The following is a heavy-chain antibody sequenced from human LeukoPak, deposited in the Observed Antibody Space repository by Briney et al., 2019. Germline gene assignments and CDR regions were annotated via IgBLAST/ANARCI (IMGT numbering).Heavy chain of an antibody. CDR3: AKPLGYCSSTSCHDWDFDY. CDR2: ISGSGGST. J-gene: IGHJ4*02. Sequence: GGSLRLSCAASGFTFSSYAMSWDRQAPGKGLEWVSAISGSGGSTYYADSVKGRFTISRDNSKNTLYLQMNSLRAEDTAVYYCAKPLGYCSSTSCHDWDFDYWGQGTLVTVSS. D-gene: IGHD2-2*01. CDR1: GFTFSSYA. V-gene: IGHV3-23*01.